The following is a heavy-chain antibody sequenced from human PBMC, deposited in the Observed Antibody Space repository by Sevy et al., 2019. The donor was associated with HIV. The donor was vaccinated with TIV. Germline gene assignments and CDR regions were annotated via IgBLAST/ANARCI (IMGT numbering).Heavy chain of an antibody. CDR1: GFPFSTYA. CDR3: ARDLRSNYNNYFDP. J-gene: IGHJ5*02. CDR2: ISYDGSNK. Sequence: GGSLRLSCAASGFPFSTYALHWVRQAPGKGLEWVAVISYDGSNKYYADSVKGRFTISRESSKNTLYLQMNSLTTEDTAVYYCARDLRSNYNNYFDPWGQGTLVTVSS. D-gene: IGHD4-4*01. V-gene: IGHV3-30-3*01.